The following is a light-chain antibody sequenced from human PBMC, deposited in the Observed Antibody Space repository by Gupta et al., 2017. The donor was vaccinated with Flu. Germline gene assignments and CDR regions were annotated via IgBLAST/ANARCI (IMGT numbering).Light chain of an antibody. CDR3: QQDNTPSYA. Sequence: DIQMTQSPSTLSASIGDRVAITCRSSHNINNWLACYQQKPGEAPQLLIYTASTVEIGVPSRFSGSGSGTDFTLTINLLQPEDPANYCCQQDNTPSYAFGQGTKLDIK. V-gene: IGKV1-5*03. CDR2: TAS. J-gene: IGKJ2*01. CDR1: HNINNW.